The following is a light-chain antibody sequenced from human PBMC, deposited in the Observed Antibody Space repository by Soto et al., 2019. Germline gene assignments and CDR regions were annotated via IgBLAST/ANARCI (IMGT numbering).Light chain of an antibody. CDR1: QSVLYTSNNKNY. Sequence: DIVMTQSPDSLAVSLGERATINCKSSQSVLYTSNNKNYLSWYQQKPGQPPKVVIYWASTRESGVPDRFSCSWAGREFTLPISSLQAEDVAVYYCQQYYTTPRTFGQGTKVELK. J-gene: IGKJ1*01. CDR2: WAS. V-gene: IGKV4-1*01. CDR3: QQYYTTPRT.